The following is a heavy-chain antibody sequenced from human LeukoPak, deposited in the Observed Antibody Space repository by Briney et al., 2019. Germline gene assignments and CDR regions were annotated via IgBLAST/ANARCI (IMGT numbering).Heavy chain of an antibody. CDR3: ARLDYGDYTSISFDY. CDR2: IYYSGST. J-gene: IGHJ4*02. V-gene: IGHV4-59*08. Sequence: SETLSLTCTVSGGSISSYYWSWIRQPPGKGLEWIGYIYYSGSTDYNPSLKSRVTISVGTSNNQFSLKLSSVTAADTAVYYCARLDYGDYTSISFDYWGQGALVTVSS. D-gene: IGHD4-17*01. CDR1: GGSISSYY.